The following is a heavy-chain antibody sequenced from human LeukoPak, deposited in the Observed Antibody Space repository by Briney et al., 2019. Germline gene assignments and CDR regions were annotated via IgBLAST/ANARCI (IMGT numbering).Heavy chain of an antibody. CDR2: LSYDGSNT. CDR3: AKDPHQLILSNYFDD. V-gene: IGHV3-30*18. Sequence: GRSLRLSCAASGFTFSSRAMYWVRQAPAKGLEWVAGLSYDGSNTYYLDSVKGRFTVSGDNSKNTLYLQMDSLRTEDTAVYYCAKDPHQLILSNYFDDWGQGTLVTVSS. J-gene: IGHJ4*02. D-gene: IGHD2/OR15-2a*01. CDR1: GFTFSSRA.